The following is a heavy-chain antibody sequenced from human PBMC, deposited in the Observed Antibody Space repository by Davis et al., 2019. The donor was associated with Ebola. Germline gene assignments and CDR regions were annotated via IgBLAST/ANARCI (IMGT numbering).Heavy chain of an antibody. CDR2: VTSSGGGT. CDR3: AKGGSGWPSDYSYGMGV. D-gene: IGHD6-19*01. V-gene: IGHV3-23*01. CDR1: GFTFSNYA. J-gene: IGHJ6*04. Sequence: GGSLRLSFAPSGFTFSNYATTWARQAPGKGLEWVSAVTSSGGGTYYADSVKGRFTISRDNSKNTLYLQMNSLRVEDTAVYYCAKGGSGWPSDYSYGMGVWGKGTTVTVSS.